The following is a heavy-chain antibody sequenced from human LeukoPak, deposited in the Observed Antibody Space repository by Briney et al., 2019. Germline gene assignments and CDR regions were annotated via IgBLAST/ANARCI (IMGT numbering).Heavy chain of an antibody. V-gene: IGHV3-20*01. CDR3: AREAQPLYGSGSYYWFDP. J-gene: IGHJ5*02. CDR1: GFTFDDYG. D-gene: IGHD3-10*01. CDR2: INWNGGST. Sequence: GGSLRLSCAASGFTFDDYGMSWARQAPGKGLEWVSGINWNGGSTGYADSVKGRFTISRDNAKNSLYLQMNSLRAEDTALYHCAREAQPLYGSGSYYWFDPWGQGTLVTVSS.